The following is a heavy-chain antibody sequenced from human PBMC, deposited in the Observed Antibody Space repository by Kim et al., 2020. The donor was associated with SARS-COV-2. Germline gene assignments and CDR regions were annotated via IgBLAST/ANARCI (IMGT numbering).Heavy chain of an antibody. CDR2: SGSSSI. CDR3: AAGRGT. D-gene: IGHD1-26*01. V-gene: IGHV3-21*01. Sequence: SGSSSIYDDDSVKGRFTSSRDNAKNSLYLQMNSRRAEDTAVYYCAAGRGTWGQGTLVTVSS. J-gene: IGHJ5*02.